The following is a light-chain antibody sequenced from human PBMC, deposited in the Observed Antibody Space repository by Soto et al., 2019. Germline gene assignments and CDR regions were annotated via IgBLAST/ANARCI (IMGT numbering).Light chain of an antibody. CDR1: QTVSSSF. CDR3: QQFGSLGT. V-gene: IGKV3-20*01. Sequence: EIVLTHSPGTLSLSPLERATLSFMTSQTVSSSFLAWYQQKPGQAPRLLMFDASNRATDIPDRFSGSGSGTDFTLTIGRLEPEDFAVYYCQQFGSLGTFGQGTKVDIK. CDR2: DAS. J-gene: IGKJ1*01.